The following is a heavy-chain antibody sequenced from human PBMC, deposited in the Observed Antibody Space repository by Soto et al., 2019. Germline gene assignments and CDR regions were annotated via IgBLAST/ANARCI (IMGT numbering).Heavy chain of an antibody. D-gene: IGHD3-22*01. CDR1: GGSISSGGYY. V-gene: IGHV4-31*02. Sequence: SETLSLTXTVSGGSISSGGYYWSWIRQHPGKGLEWIGYIYYGGSTYYNPSLKSRATISGDTSKNQFSLRLSSVTAADTAVYYCARGGYYYENSGQNAYDYWGQGILVTVS. J-gene: IGHJ4*01. CDR3: ARGGYYYENSGQNAYDY. CDR2: IYYGGST.